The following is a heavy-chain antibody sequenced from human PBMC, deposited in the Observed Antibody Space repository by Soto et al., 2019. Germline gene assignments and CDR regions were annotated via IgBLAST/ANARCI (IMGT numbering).Heavy chain of an antibody. CDR3: AKIESRFFYDSTGYYPFDY. J-gene: IGHJ4*02. CDR2: LSGSGVST. CDR1: GFPFSNYA. Sequence: GGSLRLSCVASGFPFSNYAMTGVRQAPGKGLEWVSALSGSGVSTYYADSVMGRFTISRDNSKNTVYLQMNSLRAEDTAVYYCAKIESRFFYDSTGYYPFDYWGQGTLVTVSS. V-gene: IGHV3-23*01. D-gene: IGHD3-22*01.